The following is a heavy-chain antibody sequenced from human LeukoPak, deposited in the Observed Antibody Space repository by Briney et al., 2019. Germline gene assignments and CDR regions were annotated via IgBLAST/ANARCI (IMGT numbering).Heavy chain of an antibody. J-gene: IGHJ4*02. CDR3: AKGMVRGVIIPYDY. V-gene: IGHV3-30*18. CDR2: ISYDGSNK. D-gene: IGHD3-10*01. CDR1: GFTFSSYG. Sequence: GGSLRLSCAASGFTFSSYGMHWVRQAPGKGLEWVAVISYDGSNKYYADSVKGRFTISRDNSKNTLYLQMNSLRAEDTAVYYCAKGMVRGVIIPYDYWGQVTLVTVSS.